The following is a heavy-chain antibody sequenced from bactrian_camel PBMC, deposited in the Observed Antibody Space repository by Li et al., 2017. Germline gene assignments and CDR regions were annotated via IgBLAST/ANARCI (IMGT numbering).Heavy chain of an antibody. Sequence: HVQLVESGGGSVQPGGSLTLSCIVSGHAYRHTCMAWFRQTPGKERERVASIRKNGLTYHSDSVKDRFRISRDSAKNTVDLWMGSLKPEDTAMYYCAASVGRQCREDTEFGYWGQGTQVTVS. D-gene: IGHD4*01. CDR3: AASVGRQCREDTEFGY. CDR2: IRKNGLT. J-gene: IGHJ4*01. CDR1: GHAYRHTC. V-gene: IGHV3S53*01.